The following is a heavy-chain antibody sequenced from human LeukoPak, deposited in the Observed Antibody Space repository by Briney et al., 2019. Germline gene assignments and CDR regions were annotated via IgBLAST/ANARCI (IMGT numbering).Heavy chain of an antibody. CDR1: GFTFSNFA. V-gene: IGHV3-30-3*01. Sequence: GGSLRLSCAASGFTFSNFAMHWVRQAPGKGLEWVAVMSNDGNNKYYADSVKGRFTISRDNSKNTLYLQMNSLRAEDTAVYYCARDRGRYDFWSGPNAFDIWGQGTMVTVSS. D-gene: IGHD3-3*01. J-gene: IGHJ3*02. CDR3: ARDRGRYDFWSGPNAFDI. CDR2: MSNDGNNK.